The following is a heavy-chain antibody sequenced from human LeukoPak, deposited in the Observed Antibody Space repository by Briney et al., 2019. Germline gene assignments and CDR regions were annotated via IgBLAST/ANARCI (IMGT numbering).Heavy chain of an antibody. J-gene: IGHJ3*02. CDR1: GGSFSGYY. V-gene: IGHV4-34*01. CDR3: ASFPSNITMISHTRAFDI. D-gene: IGHD3-22*01. Sequence: PSETLSLTCAVYGGSFSGYYWSWIRQPPGKGLEWIGEINHSGSTNYNPSLKSRVTISVDTSKNQFSLKLSSVTAADTAVYYCASFPSNITMISHTRAFDIWGQGTMVTVSS. CDR2: INHSGST.